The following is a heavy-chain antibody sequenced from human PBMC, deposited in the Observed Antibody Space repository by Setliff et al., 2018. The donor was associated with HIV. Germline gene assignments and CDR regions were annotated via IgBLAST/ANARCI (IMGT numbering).Heavy chain of an antibody. J-gene: IGHJ4*02. D-gene: IGHD6-19*01. Sequence: TGGSLRLSCAASGFTFSKYYMNWVRQTPGKGLEWVSSISGSSTYWKYADSVKGRFTISRDNAKNSLFLQMNSLRAEDTAVYYCARDPAMSGWALADWGQGTQVTVSS. V-gene: IGHV3-21*01. CDR1: GFTFSKYY. CDR2: ISGSSTYW. CDR3: ARDPAMSGWALAD.